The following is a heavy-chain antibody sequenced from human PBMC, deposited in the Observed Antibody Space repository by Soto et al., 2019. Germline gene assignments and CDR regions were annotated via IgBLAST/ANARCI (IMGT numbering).Heavy chain of an antibody. CDR2: INPNSGGT. CDR1: GYTFTGYY. Sequence: GASVKVSCKASGYTFTGYYMHWVRQAPGQGLEWMGWINPNSGGTNYAQKFQGWVTMTRDTSISTAYMELSRLRSDDTAVYYCARGIAAASLLYYYGMDVWGQGTTVTLAS. CDR3: ARGIAAASLLYYYGMDV. V-gene: IGHV1-2*04. J-gene: IGHJ6*02. D-gene: IGHD6-13*01.